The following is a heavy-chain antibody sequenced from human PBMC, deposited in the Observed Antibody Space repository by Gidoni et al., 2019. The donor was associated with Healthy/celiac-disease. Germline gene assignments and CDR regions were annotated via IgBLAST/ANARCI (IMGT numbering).Heavy chain of an antibody. Sequence: QVQLQESGPGLVKPSETLSLTCPVSGGSISSYYWSWIRQPPGKGLEWIGYISYSGSTNYNPSLKSRITISVDTSKNQFSLKLSSVTAADTAVYYCARAGDYYDSSGYYGEYFQHWGQGTLVTVSS. V-gene: IGHV4-59*01. CDR1: GGSISSYY. D-gene: IGHD3-22*01. J-gene: IGHJ1*01. CDR2: ISYSGST. CDR3: ARAGDYYDSSGYYGEYFQH.